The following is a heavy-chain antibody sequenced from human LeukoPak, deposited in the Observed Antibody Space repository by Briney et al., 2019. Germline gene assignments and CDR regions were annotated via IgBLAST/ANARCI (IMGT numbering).Heavy chain of an antibody. CDR2: IYYSGST. V-gene: IGHV4-39*07. CDR1: GGSINSSSYY. J-gene: IGHJ3*02. Sequence: SETLSLTCTVSGGSINSSSYYWGWIRQPPGKGLEWTGSIYYSGSTYYNPSLKSRVTISVDTSKNQFSLKLSSVTAADTAVYYCARDLVTVTKGFDIWGQGTMVSVSS. D-gene: IGHD4-17*01. CDR3: ARDLVTVTKGFDI.